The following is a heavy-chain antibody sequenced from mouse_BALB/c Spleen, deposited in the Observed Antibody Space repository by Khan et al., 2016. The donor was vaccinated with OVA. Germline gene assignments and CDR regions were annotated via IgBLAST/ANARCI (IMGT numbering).Heavy chain of an antibody. D-gene: IGHD2-4*01. CDR3: ARNYDYDEGLAY. J-gene: IGHJ3*01. CDR2: IWSGGST. Sequence: QVQLKQSGPGLVQPSHRLSITCTVSGFTLTNYCVHWVHQSPGKGLEWLGVIWSGGSTDNNAPFLSRLAIIKDNTKSQVFFTMSSRQANDTAIYYCARNYDYDEGLAYWGQGTLVTVSA. V-gene: IGHV2-2*02. CDR1: GFTLTNYC.